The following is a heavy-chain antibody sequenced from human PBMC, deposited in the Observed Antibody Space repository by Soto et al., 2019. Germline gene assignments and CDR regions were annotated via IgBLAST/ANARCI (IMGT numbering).Heavy chain of an antibody. CDR1: GGSFSGYY. CDR3: ARGVGYSYGQFDY. V-gene: IGHV4-34*01. Sequence: SETLSLTCAVYGGSFSGYYWSWIRQPPGKGLEWIGEINHSGSTNYNPSLKSRVTISVDTSKNQFSLKLSSVTAADTAVYYCARGVGYSYGQFDYWGQGTLVTVSS. D-gene: IGHD5-18*01. CDR2: INHSGST. J-gene: IGHJ4*02.